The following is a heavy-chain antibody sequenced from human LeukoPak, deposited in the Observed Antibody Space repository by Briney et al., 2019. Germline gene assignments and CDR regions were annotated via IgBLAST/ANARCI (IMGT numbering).Heavy chain of an antibody. CDR1: GYTFTGYY. CDR3: ARDRENDFWSGYYTGAYYYGMDV. J-gene: IGHJ6*02. CDR2: INPNSGGT. V-gene: IGHV1-2*02. D-gene: IGHD3-3*01. Sequence: ASVRVSCKASGYTFTGYYMHWVRQAPGQGLEWMGWINPNSGGTNYAQKFQGRVTMTRDTSISTAYMELSRLRSDDTAVYYCARDRENDFWSGYYTGAYYYGMDVWGQGTTVTVSS.